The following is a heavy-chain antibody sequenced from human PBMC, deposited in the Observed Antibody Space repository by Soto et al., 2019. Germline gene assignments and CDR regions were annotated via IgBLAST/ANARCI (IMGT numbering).Heavy chain of an antibody. CDR1: GYVFTGYY. V-gene: IGHV1-2*04. Sequence: QVHLVQSGAEVKKPGASVKVSCKASGYVFTGYYIHWVRQAPGQGLEWMGWINPKSGGANIAQKFQGWVTLNRDTSISTTYMEVNTLTSNDTAVYYCVRDYYDGSASYGFEFWGQGTPVTVAS. D-gene: IGHD3-22*01. J-gene: IGHJ3*01. CDR2: INPKSGGA. CDR3: VRDYYDGSASYGFEF.